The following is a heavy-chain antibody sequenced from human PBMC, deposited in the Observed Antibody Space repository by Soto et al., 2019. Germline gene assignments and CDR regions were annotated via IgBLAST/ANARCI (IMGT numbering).Heavy chain of an antibody. CDR1: GYTFTSYY. Sequence: ETSVEFSCKASGYTFTSYYMHWVRQAPGQGLEWMGIINPSGGSTSYAQKFQGRVTMTRDTSTSTVYMELSSLRSEDTAVYYCARDRGSYGSHVPGYWGQGTLVTVSS. D-gene: IGHD5-18*01. V-gene: IGHV1-46*01. J-gene: IGHJ4*02. CDR3: ARDRGSYGSHVPGY. CDR2: INPSGGST.